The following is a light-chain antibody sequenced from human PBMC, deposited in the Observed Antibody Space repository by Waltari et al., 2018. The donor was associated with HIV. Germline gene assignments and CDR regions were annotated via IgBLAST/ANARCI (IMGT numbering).Light chain of an antibody. Sequence: QSALTQPASVSGSLGQSLTVSCTRTPRDIGDYDYVSWFQQLPDKAPTLIIYEVSNRPSGVSHRFSGSKSGNTASLTISGLQSDDESTYFCSSYTAANTILFGGGTKLTVL. V-gene: IGLV2-14*01. J-gene: IGLJ2*01. CDR3: SSYTAANTIL. CDR1: PRDIGDYDY. CDR2: EVS.